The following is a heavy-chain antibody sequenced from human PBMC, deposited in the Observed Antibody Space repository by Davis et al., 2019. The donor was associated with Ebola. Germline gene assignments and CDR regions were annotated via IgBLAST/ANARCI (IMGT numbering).Heavy chain of an antibody. CDR3: ARLGDGYNSGD. J-gene: IGHJ4*02. CDR2: MIPMIGTP. V-gene: IGHV1-69*04. D-gene: IGHD5-24*01. CDR1: GGNFNTYA. Sequence: SVKVSCKASGGNFNTYAISWVRQAPGQGLEWMGRMIPMIGTPNYAQKFQGRVTITADKPTKTTYMELSSLTSADTAVYFCARLGDGYNSGDWGQGTQVTVSS.